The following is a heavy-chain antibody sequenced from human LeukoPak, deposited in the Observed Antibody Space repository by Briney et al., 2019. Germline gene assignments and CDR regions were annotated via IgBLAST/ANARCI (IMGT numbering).Heavy chain of an antibody. J-gene: IGHJ4*02. D-gene: IGHD4-17*01. CDR3: ARTIYDYGDCRY. Sequence: GGSLRRSCAASGFTFSSYSMNWVRQAPGKGLEWVSSISSSSSYIYYADSVKGRFTISRDNAKNSLYLQMNSLRAEDTAVYYCARTIYDYGDCRYWGQGTLVTVSS. CDR2: ISSSSSYI. CDR1: GFTFSSYS. V-gene: IGHV3-21*01.